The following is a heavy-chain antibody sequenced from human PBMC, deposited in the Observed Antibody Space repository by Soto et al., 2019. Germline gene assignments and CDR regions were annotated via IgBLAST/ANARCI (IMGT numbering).Heavy chain of an antibody. V-gene: IGHV4-59*01. CDR3: ARSPRGDYGVSYFEY. D-gene: IGHD4-17*01. Sequence: PSETLSLTCTVSGGSISSYYWSGIRQPPGTGLEWIGYIYYSGSTNYNPSLKSRVTISVDTSKNQFSLKLSSVTAADTAVYYCARSPRGDYGVSYFEYWGQGTLVTVSS. J-gene: IGHJ4*02. CDR2: IYYSGST. CDR1: GGSISSYY.